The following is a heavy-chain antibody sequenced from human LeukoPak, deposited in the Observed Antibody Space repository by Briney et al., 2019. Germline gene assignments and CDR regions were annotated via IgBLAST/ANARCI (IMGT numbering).Heavy chain of an antibody. CDR1: GGSISSYY. CDR2: IYYSGST. CDR3: ARGNWDFDY. V-gene: IGHV4-59*08. Sequence: SETLSLTCTVSGGSISSYYWSWIRQPPGKGLEWIGYIYYSGSTNYNPTLKSRVTISVDTSKNQFSLKLSSVTAADTAVYYCARGNWDFDYWGQGTLVTVSS. J-gene: IGHJ4*02. D-gene: IGHD7-27*01.